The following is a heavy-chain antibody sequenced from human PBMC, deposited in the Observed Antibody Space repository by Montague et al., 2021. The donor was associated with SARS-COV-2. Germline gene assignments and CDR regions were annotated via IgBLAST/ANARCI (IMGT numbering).Heavy chain of an antibody. CDR3: ARDFRYPLDVDPTHFDY. J-gene: IGHJ4*02. CDR1: GFTFRKYS. D-gene: IGHD5-12*01. Sequence: SLRLSCAASGFTFRKYSMSWVRHVPGKGLEWVAIFTSNSAYTFXXXSXXXRCXVSRDISRNLFYLQLNNVRGEDTAIYFCARDFRYPLDVDPTHFDYWGPGTQVTVSS. V-gene: IGHV3-23*01. CDR2: FTSNSAYT.